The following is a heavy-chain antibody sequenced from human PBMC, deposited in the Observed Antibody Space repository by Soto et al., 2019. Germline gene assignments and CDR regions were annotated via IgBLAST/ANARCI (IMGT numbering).Heavy chain of an antibody. CDR1: GSTFSKYD. CDR2: MNPRSGNT. J-gene: IGHJ5*01. CDR3: TRARGAETFDF. V-gene: IGHV1-8*01. Sequence: ASVKVSCKASGSTFSKYDIHWVRQATGHGLEWMGWMNPRSGNTGYAQNFRGRVTMTRNTAMSTAYMELSTLRYEDTAIYYCTRARGAETFDFWGQGSRVTVSS. D-gene: IGHD2-15*01.